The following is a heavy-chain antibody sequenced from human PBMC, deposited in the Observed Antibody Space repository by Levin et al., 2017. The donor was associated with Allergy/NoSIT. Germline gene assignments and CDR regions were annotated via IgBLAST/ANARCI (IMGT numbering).Heavy chain of an antibody. Sequence: PSETLSLTCTVSGASITSYYWTWIRQPPGKGLEWIGYIFYSGTTNYNPSLNSRVTISVDTSKNEFSLKVSSVTAADTAVYYCARLTAGAGMDVWGQGTPVTVSS. D-gene: IGHD6-19*01. CDR3: ARLTAGAGMDV. V-gene: IGHV4-59*08. CDR1: GASITSYY. CDR2: IFYSGTT. J-gene: IGHJ6*02.